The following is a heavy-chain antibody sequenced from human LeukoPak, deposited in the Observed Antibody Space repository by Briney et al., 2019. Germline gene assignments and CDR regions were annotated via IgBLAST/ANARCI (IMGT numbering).Heavy chain of an antibody. CDR3: ARVGGRGSIGGDC. V-gene: IGHV3-74*03. CDR2: IKSDGSAT. J-gene: IGHJ4*02. Sequence: GGSLRLSCAASGFTFSTYWMHWVRQAPGKGLVWVSRIKSDGSATTYADFVKGRFTGSRDTAKNTLYLQMNSLRAENTAMYFCARVGGRGSIGGDCWGQGTLVTVSS. D-gene: IGHD3-10*01. CDR1: GFTFSTYW.